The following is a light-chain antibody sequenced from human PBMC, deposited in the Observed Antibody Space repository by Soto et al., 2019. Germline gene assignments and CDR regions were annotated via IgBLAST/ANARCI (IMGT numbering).Light chain of an antibody. CDR1: SSDVGGYNY. CDR3: SSYAVNRTYV. J-gene: IGLJ1*01. CDR2: EVS. Sequence: ITISCTGTSSDVGGYNYVSWYQQHPDKAPKLIISEVSDRPSGVSHRFSGSKTGNTASLTISGLLAEDEADYYCSSYAVNRTYVFGSGTKVTVL. V-gene: IGLV2-14*01.